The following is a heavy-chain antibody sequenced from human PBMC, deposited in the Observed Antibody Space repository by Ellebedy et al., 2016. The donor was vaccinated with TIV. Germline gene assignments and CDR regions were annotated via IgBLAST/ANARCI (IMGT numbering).Heavy chain of an antibody. CDR3: ARRVGSRDGGYYYYYYMDV. J-gene: IGHJ6*03. CDR2: ISSSSSTI. Sequence: GESLKISXAASGFTFSSYSMNWVRQAPGKGLEWVSYISSSSSTIYYADSVKGRFTISRDNAKNSLYLQMNSLRAEDTAVYYCARRVGSRDGGYYYYYYMDVWGKGTTVTVSS. CDR1: GFTFSSYS. D-gene: IGHD1-26*01. V-gene: IGHV3-48*04.